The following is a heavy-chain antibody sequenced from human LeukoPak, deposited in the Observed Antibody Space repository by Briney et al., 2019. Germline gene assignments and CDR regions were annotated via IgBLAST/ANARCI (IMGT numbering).Heavy chain of an antibody. CDR2: ISGSGGST. J-gene: IGHJ4*02. V-gene: IGHV3-23*01. Sequence: GGSLRLSCAASGFTFSSYAMSWVRQAPGKGLEWVSAISGSGGSTYYADSVKGRFTISRDNSKNTLYLQMNSLRAEDTAVCYCAKVPDVVVAADFDYWGQGTLVTVSS. D-gene: IGHD2-15*01. CDR3: AKVPDVVVAADFDY. CDR1: GFTFSSYA.